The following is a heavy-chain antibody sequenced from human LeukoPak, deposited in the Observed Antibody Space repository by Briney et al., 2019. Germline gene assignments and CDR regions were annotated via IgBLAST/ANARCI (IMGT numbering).Heavy chain of an antibody. Sequence: PSETLSLTCAVYGGSFSGYYWSWIRQPPGKGLEWTGEINHSGSTNYNPSLKSRVTISVDTSKNQFSLKLSSVTAADTAVYYCARHRGTYYYDSSGYSFDYWGQGTLVTVSS. CDR1: GGSFSGYY. CDR3: ARHRGTYYYDSSGYSFDY. J-gene: IGHJ4*02. CDR2: INHSGST. V-gene: IGHV4-34*01. D-gene: IGHD3-22*01.